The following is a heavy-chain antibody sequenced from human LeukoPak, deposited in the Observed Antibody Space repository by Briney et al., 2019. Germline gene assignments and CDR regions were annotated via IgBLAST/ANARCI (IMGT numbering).Heavy chain of an antibody. CDR2: VWDDGSK. D-gene: IGHD6-13*01. V-gene: IGHV3-33*01. CDR1: GFTFSTYG. CDR3: ARDLEQLDSFDY. J-gene: IGHJ4*02. Sequence: PGGSLRLSCAASGFTFSTYGMHWVRQAPGKGLEWVAVVWDDGSKYYADSVKGRFTISRDNSKNTLYLQMNSLIAEDTAVYYCARDLEQLDSFDYWGQGTLVTVSS.